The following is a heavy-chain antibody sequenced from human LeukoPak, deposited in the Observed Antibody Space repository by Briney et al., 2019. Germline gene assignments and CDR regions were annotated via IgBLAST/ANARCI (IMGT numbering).Heavy chain of an antibody. V-gene: IGHV4-59*01. CDR3: ARLGASGYSYSLDY. Sequence: SETLSLTCTVSGGSISTYYGNWIRQAPGKGLEWIGYIYYSGSTNYNPSLKSRVTISVDTSKNQFSLKLSSVTAADTAVYYCARLGASGYSYSLDYWGQGTLVTVSS. J-gene: IGHJ4*02. D-gene: IGHD5-18*01. CDR1: GGSISTYY. CDR2: IYYSGST.